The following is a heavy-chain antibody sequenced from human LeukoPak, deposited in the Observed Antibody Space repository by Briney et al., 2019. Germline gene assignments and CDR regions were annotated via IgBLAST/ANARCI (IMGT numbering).Heavy chain of an antibody. CDR2: IYTGGTS. CDR3: ARETAGAGRGVDY. D-gene: IGHD6-19*01. V-gene: IGHV4-4*07. CDR1: GGFFSNFF. Sequence: SETLSLTCSVCGGFFSNFFGSWLRQPAGRGVEWVVRIYTGGTSNYNPSLKSRVTMSLDTSKNHFSLNLTSVTAADTAVYYCARETAGAGRGVDYWGQGTLVTVSS. J-gene: IGHJ4*02.